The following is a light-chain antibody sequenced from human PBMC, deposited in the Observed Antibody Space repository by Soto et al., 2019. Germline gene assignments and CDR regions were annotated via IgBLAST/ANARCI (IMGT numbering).Light chain of an antibody. Sequence: EIVLMQSPGTLSLSPGEIATLSCRASQTMTRAYLAWYQQKPGQAPRLLIYAASYRATGVPDKFSGSGSGTDFSLTISRLEPEDFAVYYCQQYGSSPSITFGQGTRLEIK. V-gene: IGKV3-20*01. J-gene: IGKJ5*01. CDR1: QTMTRAY. CDR3: QQYGSSPSIT. CDR2: AAS.